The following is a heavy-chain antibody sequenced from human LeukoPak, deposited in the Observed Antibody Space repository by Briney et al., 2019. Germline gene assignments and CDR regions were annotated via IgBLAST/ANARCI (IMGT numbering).Heavy chain of an antibody. CDR3: AKDYSAAGIIGPRVYYYYMDV. V-gene: IGHV3-30*04. CDR2: ISYDGGNK. D-gene: IGHD6-19*01. Sequence: GGSLRLSCAASVFTFSSCAMHWVRQAPGQGLGWVAVISYDGGNKYYADSVKGRFTISRDNSKNTLYLQMNSLRAEDTAVYYCAKDYSAAGIIGPRVYYYYMDVWGKGTTVTVSS. J-gene: IGHJ6*03. CDR1: VFTFSSCA.